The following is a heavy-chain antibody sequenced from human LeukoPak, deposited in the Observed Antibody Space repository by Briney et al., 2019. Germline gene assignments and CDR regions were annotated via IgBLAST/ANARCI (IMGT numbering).Heavy chain of an antibody. CDR1: GFTFSSCA. CDR3: ARTVVVTYYYGMDV. CDR2: ISYDGSNK. V-gene: IGHV3-30-3*01. J-gene: IGHJ6*02. D-gene: IGHD2-21*01. Sequence: GGSLRLSCAASGFTFSSCAMHWVRQAPGKGLEWVAVISYDGSNKYYADSVKGRFTISRDNSKNTLYLQMNSLRAEDTAVYYCARTVVVTYYYGMDVWGQGTTVTVSS.